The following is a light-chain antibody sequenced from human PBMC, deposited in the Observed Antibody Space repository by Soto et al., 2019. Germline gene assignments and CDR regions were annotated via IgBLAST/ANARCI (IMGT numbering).Light chain of an antibody. J-gene: IGKJ1*01. CDR3: QQYKSDSWA. V-gene: IGKV1-5*01. CDR2: DAS. CDR1: QSISRG. Sequence: DIQMTQSPSTLSSSVGYIVTITCRSSQSISRGLAWYQQKPGKAPKLLIYDASSLETGVPSRFSGSGSGTEFPLTISSLQPDDFESYYCQQYKSDSWAFGQGTKVDIK.